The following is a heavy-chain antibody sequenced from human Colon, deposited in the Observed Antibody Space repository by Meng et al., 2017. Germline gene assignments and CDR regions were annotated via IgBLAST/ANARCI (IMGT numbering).Heavy chain of an antibody. V-gene: IGHV1-2*02. Sequence: QGQLVQSRAEVKKPGASVIVSCKASGYTFSDHYMHWVRQAPGQGLEWMGWIIPSSGGTNYAPKFQGRVTMTRDTSDTTAYMELSGLTSDDTAVYYCARSSPQLDFWGQGTLVTVSS. CDR3: ARSSPQLDF. J-gene: IGHJ4*02. CDR1: GYTFSDHY. CDR2: IIPSSGGT. D-gene: IGHD2-2*01.